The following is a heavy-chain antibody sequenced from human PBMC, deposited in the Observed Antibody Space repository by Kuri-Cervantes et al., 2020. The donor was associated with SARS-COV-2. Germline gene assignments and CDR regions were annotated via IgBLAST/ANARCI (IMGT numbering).Heavy chain of an antibody. CDR2: IYTSGST. V-gene: IGHV4-4*07. Sequence: SETLSLTCTVSGGSISSYYWSWIRQPAGKGLEWIGRIYTSGSTNHNPSLKSRVTMSVDTSKNQFSLKLSSVTAADTAVYYCARGRGIAAAGTGSPAPGYFDLWGRGTLVTVSS. CDR3: ARGRGIAAAGTGSPAPGYFDL. J-gene: IGHJ2*01. CDR1: GGSISSYY. D-gene: IGHD6-13*01.